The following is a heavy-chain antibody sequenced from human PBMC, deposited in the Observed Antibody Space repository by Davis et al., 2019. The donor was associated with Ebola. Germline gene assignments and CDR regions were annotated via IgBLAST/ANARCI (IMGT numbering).Heavy chain of an antibody. J-gene: IGHJ4*02. CDR1: GFIFSTYG. CDR3: ARDEVYTNYGSRFDF. V-gene: IGHV3-48*04. D-gene: IGHD4-11*01. CDR2: ISSSGSTI. Sequence: PGGSLRLSCAASGFIFSTYGMHWVRQAPGKGLEWVSSISSSGSTIYYAGSVKGRFTISRDNSKNTMYLQMNSLRAEDTAVYSCARDEVYTNYGSRFDFWGQGTLVAVSS.